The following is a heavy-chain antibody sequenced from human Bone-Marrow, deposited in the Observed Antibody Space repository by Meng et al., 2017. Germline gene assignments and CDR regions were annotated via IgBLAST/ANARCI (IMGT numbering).Heavy chain of an antibody. D-gene: IGHD3-16*02. V-gene: IGHV3-48*03. CDR2: ISSSGSTI. Sequence: GESLKISCAASGFTFSSYEMNWVRQAPGKGLEWVSYISSSGSTIYYADSVKGRFTISRDNAKNSLYLQMNSLRAEDTAVYYCAGTFGGVIVIPSGYWGQGTRVTGSS. CDR3: AGTFGGVIVIPSGY. J-gene: IGHJ4*02. CDR1: GFTFSSYE.